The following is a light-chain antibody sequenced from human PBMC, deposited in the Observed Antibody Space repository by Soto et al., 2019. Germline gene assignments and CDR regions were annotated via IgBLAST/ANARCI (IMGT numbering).Light chain of an antibody. Sequence: QSVLTQPPSASGTPGQRVTISCSGSSSNIGSNTVNWYQQFPGTAPKLLLYTNNQRPSGVPDRFSGSKSGTSASLAIGGLQSEDEADYYCGAWDDSLRAVIFGGGTKLTVL. CDR3: GAWDDSLRAVI. CDR1: SSNIGSNT. CDR2: TNN. V-gene: IGLV1-44*01. J-gene: IGLJ2*01.